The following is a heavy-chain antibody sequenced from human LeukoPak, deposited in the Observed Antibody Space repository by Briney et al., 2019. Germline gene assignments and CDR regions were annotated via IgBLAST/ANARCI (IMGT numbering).Heavy chain of an antibody. CDR2: IYSGGST. D-gene: IGHD3-10*01. Sequence: GGSLRLSCAASGFTVSSNYMSWVRQAPGKGLEWVSVIYSGGSTYYADSVKGRFTISRDNSKNTLYLQMNSLRAEDTAVYYCARDLAGVPGGAFDIWGQGTMVTVSS. CDR3: ARDLAGVPGGAFDI. J-gene: IGHJ3*02. CDR1: GFTVSSNY. V-gene: IGHV3-53*01.